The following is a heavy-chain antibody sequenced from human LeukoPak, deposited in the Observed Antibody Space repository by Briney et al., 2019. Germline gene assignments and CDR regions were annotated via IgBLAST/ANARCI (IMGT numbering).Heavy chain of an antibody. V-gene: IGHV1-2*06. J-gene: IGHJ6*02. CDR2: INPNSGGT. CDR3: ATTYGYSYGYGMDV. CDR1: GYTFTGYY. D-gene: IGHD5-18*01. Sequence: ASVKVSCKASGYTFTGYYMHWVRQAPGQGLEWMGRINPNSGGTNYAQKLQGRVTMTTDTSTSTAYMELRSLRSDDTAVYYCATTYGYSYGYGMDVWGQGTTVTVSS.